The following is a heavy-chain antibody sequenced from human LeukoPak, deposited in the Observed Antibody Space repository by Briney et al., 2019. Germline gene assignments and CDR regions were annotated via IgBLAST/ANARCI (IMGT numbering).Heavy chain of an antibody. CDR2: ITRSSAST. V-gene: IGHV3-23*01. CDR3: TRDGYCSGGTCPAAFDI. D-gene: IGHD2-15*01. J-gene: IGHJ3*02. CDR1: GFTFSSYA. Sequence: PGGSLRLSCAASGFTFSSYAMSWVRQAPGKGLEWVSSITRSSASTYYADSVKGRFTISRDNSKNTLYLQMNDLGAEDTAVYFCTRDGYCSGGTCPAAFDIWGQGTVVTVSS.